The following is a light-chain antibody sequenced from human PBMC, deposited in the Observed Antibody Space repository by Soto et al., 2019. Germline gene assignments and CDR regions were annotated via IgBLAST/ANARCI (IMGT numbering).Light chain of an antibody. J-gene: IGKJ1*01. V-gene: IGKV1-5*01. CDR3: QQYNSYWT. CDR1: QSISSW. CDR2: DAS. Sequence: DIQMTQSPSTLSASVGDRVTITCRASQSISSWLAWYQQKPGKAPKLLIYDASILESGVPSRFSGSGSGTEFTLTFSSLQPDDFATYYCQQYNSYWTFGQGTKVEIK.